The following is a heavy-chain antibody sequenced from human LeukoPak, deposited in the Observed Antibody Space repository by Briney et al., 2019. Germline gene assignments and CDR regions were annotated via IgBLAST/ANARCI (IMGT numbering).Heavy chain of an antibody. J-gene: IGHJ4*02. CDR3: AREFEATGFWALDY. Sequence: GGSLRLSCTVSGFNFNNYWMHWVRQAPGKGLVWVSRMNNDGRVISYADSVNGRFTISRDNAKNTLYLQMNSLRAEDTAVYYCAREFEATGFWALDYWGQGTLVTVSS. CDR1: GFNFNNYW. CDR2: MNNDGRVI. V-gene: IGHV3-74*01. D-gene: IGHD3-16*01.